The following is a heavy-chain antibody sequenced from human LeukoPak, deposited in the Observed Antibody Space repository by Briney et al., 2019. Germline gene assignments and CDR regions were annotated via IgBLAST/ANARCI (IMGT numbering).Heavy chain of an antibody. CDR1: GGTFSSYA. V-gene: IGHV1-69*05. J-gene: IGHJ4*02. D-gene: IGHD3-10*01. CDR2: IIPIFATA. Sequence: ASVKVSCKASGGTFSSYAISWVRQAPGQGLEWMGGIIPIFATANYAQKFQGRVTITTDESTSTAYMELSSLRSDDTAVYYCARDPNGSGSAFDYWGQGTLVTVPS. CDR3: ARDPNGSGSAFDY.